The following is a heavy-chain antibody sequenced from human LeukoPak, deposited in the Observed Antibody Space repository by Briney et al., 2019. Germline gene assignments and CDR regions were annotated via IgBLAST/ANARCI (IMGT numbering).Heavy chain of an antibody. CDR3: AKTQSYSDY. Sequence: GGSLRLSCEASGLTFSSYGMSWVRPAPGKGRQWVSAITDDGTTIYYADSVKGRFTISRDKATNMLYLQISSLRAEDTVVYCCAKTQSYSDYSGEGALVPVSS. D-gene: IGHD2-21*01. CDR1: GLTFSSYG. V-gene: IGHV3-23*01. CDR2: ITDDGTTI. J-gene: IGHJ4*02.